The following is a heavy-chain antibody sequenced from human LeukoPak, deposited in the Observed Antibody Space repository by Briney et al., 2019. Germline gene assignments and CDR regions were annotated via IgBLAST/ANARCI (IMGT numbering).Heavy chain of an antibody. V-gene: IGHV3-30*04. Sequence: SCKASGYTFSSYAMHWVRQAPGKGLEWVAVISYDGSNKYYADSVKGRFTISRENSKNTLYLQMNSLRAEDTAVYYCARGLRSGSWNYFDYWGQGTLVTVSS. D-gene: IGHD1-26*01. CDR1: GYTFSSYA. CDR3: ARGLRSGSWNYFDY. J-gene: IGHJ4*02. CDR2: ISYDGSNK.